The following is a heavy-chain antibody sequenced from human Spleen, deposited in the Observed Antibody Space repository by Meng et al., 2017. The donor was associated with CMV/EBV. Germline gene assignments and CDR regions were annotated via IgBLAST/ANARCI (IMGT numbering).Heavy chain of an antibody. Sequence: ASVKVSCKASGYTFTNYGISWVRQAPGHGLEWMGWISAYNGNTNYAQNLQGRVTMTTDTSTSTAYMDLRSLRSDDTAVYYCARGRTRPRYSGGWYSLDYWGQGTLVTVS. CDR1: GYTFTNYG. J-gene: IGHJ4*02. CDR2: ISAYNGNT. D-gene: IGHD6-19*01. V-gene: IGHV1-18*01. CDR3: ARGRTRPRYSGGWYSLDY.